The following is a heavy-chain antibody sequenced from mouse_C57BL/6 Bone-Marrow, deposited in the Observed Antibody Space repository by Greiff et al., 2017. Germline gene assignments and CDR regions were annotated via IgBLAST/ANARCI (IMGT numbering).Heavy chain of an antibody. Sequence: QVQLKQSGPGLVAPSQSLSITCTVSGFSLTSYAISWVRQPPGKGLEWLGLILTGGGTNYNSALKSRLSIIKDNSRSQVFLKMNRLQTDDTARYYCARTHYYSSSGFAYWGPGTLVTVSA. V-gene: IGHV2-9-1*01. D-gene: IGHD1-1*01. J-gene: IGHJ3*01. CDR2: ILTGGGT. CDR3: ARTHYYSSSGFAY. CDR1: GFSLTSYA.